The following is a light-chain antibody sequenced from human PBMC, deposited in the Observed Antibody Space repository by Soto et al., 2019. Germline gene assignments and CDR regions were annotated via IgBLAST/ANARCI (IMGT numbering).Light chain of an antibody. CDR2: GAS. CDR1: QSVNSN. J-gene: IGKJ1*01. CDR3: QQYNDWPRT. V-gene: IGKV3-15*01. Sequence: EIVMTQSPATLSVSPGERATLSCRASQSVNSNLAWYQKTPGQAPRLLIYGASTRATGGPARFRGSGSGTEFTLTISSLQSEDFAVYYCQQYNDWPRTFVQGTKVEIK.